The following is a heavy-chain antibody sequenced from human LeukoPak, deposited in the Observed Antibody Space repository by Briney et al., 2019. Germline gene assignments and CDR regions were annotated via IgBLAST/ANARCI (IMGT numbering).Heavy chain of an antibody. J-gene: IGHJ4*02. D-gene: IGHD3-22*01. CDR1: GYTFTGYY. CDR3: ASVYYYDSSGYSPFDY. Sequence: ASVKVSCKASGYTFTGYYMHWVRQAPGQGLEWMGWINPSSGGTNYAQKFQGRVTMTRDTSISTAYMELSRLRSDDTAVYYCASVYYYDSSGYSPFDYWGQGTLVTVSS. V-gene: IGHV1-2*02. CDR2: INPSSGGT.